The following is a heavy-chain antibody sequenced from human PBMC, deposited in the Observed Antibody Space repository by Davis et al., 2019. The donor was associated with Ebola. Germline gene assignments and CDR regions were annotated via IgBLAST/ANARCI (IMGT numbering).Heavy chain of an antibody. V-gene: IGHV5-51*01. Sequence: KVSCKGSGYSFTSYWNGWVRQMPGKGLEWMGIIYPGDSDTRYSPSFQAQVTISADKSISTAYLQWSSLKASDTAMYYCARYDYGRLIGLDYWGQGTLVTVSS. D-gene: IGHD4-17*01. CDR2: IYPGDSDT. J-gene: IGHJ4*02. CDR1: GYSFTSYW. CDR3: ARYDYGRLIGLDY.